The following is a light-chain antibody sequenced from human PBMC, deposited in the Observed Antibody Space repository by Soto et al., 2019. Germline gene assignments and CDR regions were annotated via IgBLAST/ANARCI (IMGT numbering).Light chain of an antibody. V-gene: IGKV3-15*01. Sequence: EIVMTQSPATLSVSPGERATLSCRASQSVSSNLAWYQQKPGQAPRLLIYGASTRVTCIPDRFSGSGSGTEFTLTISSLQSEDFAVYYCQQYNNWFPYTFGQGTKLEIK. CDR2: GAS. CDR3: QQYNNWFPYT. CDR1: QSVSSN. J-gene: IGKJ2*01.